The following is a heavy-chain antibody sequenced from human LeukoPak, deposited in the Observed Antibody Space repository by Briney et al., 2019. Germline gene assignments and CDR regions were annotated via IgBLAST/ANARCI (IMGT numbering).Heavy chain of an antibody. Sequence: ASVKLSCKASGYTFTSYGISWVRQAPGQGLEWMLWMNPNSGNTGYAQKFQGRVTITRNTSISTADLELSSLRSEDAAVYYCARGSRRIAAAGNWYYCMDVWGKGTTVTVS. D-gene: IGHD6-13*01. V-gene: IGHV1-8*03. CDR2: MNPNSGNT. CDR1: GYTFTSYG. J-gene: IGHJ6*03. CDR3: ARGSRRIAAAGNWYYCMDV.